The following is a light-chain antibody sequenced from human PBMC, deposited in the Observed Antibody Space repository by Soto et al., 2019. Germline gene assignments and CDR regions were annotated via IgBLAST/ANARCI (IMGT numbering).Light chain of an antibody. CDR2: GAS. V-gene: IGKV3-20*01. CDR1: QSVSSSY. J-gene: IGKJ1*01. Sequence: EIVLTQSPGTLSLSPGERATLSCRASQSVSSSYLAWYQQKPGQAPRLLIYGASSRATGIPDRFSGSGSGTDFTLIISRLEPEDFAVYYCQQYDSSPRTFDQGTKVEIK. CDR3: QQYDSSPRT.